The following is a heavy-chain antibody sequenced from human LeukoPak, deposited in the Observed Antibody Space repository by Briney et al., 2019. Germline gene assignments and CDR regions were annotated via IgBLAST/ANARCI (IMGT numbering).Heavy chain of an antibody. V-gene: IGHV1-2*02. CDR3: AREATGVSYYYYYMDV. J-gene: IGHJ6*03. Sequence: ASVKVSCKASGYTFTGYYMHWVRQAPGQGLEWMGWINPNSGGTNYAQKFQGRVTMTRDTSISTAYMELSRLRSDDTAVYYCAREATGVSYYYYYMDVWGKGTMVTVSS. D-gene: IGHD2-8*01. CDR2: INPNSGGT. CDR1: GYTFTGYY.